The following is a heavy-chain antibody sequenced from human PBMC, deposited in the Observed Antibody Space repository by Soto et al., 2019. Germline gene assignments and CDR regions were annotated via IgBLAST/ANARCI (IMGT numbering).Heavy chain of an antibody. J-gene: IGHJ4*02. CDR1: GFTFSSYG. V-gene: IGHV3-30*18. CDR3: AKDPARIVVVVAAPPDY. Sequence: GGSLRLSCAASGFTFSSYGMHWVRQAPGKGLEWVAVISYDGSNKYYADSVKGRFTISRDNSKNTLYLQMNSLRAEDTAVYYCAKDPARIVVVVAAPPDYWGQGTLVTVSS. D-gene: IGHD2-15*01. CDR2: ISYDGSNK.